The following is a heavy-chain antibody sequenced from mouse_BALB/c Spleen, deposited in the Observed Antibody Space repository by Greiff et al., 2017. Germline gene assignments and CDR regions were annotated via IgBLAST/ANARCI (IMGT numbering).Heavy chain of an antibody. CDR3: ARRGGNYWYFDV. J-gene: IGHJ1*01. Sequence: VQGVESGAELMKPGASVKISCKATGYTFSSYWIEWVKQRPGLGLEWIGEILPGSGSTNYNEKFKGKATFTADTSSNTAYMQLSSLTSEDSAVYYCARRGGNYWYFDVWGAGTTVTVSS. V-gene: IGHV1-9*01. CDR2: ILPGSGST. CDR1: GYTFSSYW. D-gene: IGHD1-1*02.